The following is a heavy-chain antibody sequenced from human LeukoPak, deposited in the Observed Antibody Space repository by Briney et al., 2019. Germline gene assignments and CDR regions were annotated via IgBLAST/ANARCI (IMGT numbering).Heavy chain of an antibody. V-gene: IGHV3-23*01. CDR2: INANSGTT. D-gene: IGHD6-19*01. CDR3: AKPISGGLAVTADWFDP. CDR1: GFAFSFYA. Sequence: GGSLRLSCAASGFAFSFYAMSWLRQPPGKGLEWVSTINANSGTTSYAASVRGRFTISRDNSKNTLYLQVNSLRANDTAVYYCAKPISGGLAVTADWFDPWGQGTLVVVSS. J-gene: IGHJ5*01.